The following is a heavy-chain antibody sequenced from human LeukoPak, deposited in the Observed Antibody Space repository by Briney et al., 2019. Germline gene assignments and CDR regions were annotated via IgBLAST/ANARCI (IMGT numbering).Heavy chain of an antibody. CDR1: GFTFSSYA. V-gene: IGHV3-23*01. CDR3: ATTPGDIVVVVAAFGY. D-gene: IGHD2-15*01. Sequence: HPGGSLRLSCAASGFTFSSYAMSWVRQAPGKGLEWVSAISGSGGSTYYADSVKGRFTISRDNSKNTLYLQMNSLRAEDTAVYYCATTPGDIVVVVAAFGYWGQGTLVTVSS. CDR2: ISGSGGST. J-gene: IGHJ4*02.